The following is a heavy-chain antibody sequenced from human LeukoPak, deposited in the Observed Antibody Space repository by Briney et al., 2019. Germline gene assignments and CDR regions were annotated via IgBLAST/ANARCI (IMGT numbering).Heavy chain of an antibody. Sequence: ASVKVSCKTSGYTFSTYGISWVLQAPGQGLEWMGWINAYNRNTNYAQKFQGRVTMTTDTSTATVSMDLRSLRSDDTAIYYCARDGRRRGSGDYYHYMDVWGEGTTVTISS. CDR2: INAYNRNT. J-gene: IGHJ6*03. V-gene: IGHV1-18*01. CDR3: ARDGRRRGSGDYYHYMDV. CDR1: GYTFSTYG.